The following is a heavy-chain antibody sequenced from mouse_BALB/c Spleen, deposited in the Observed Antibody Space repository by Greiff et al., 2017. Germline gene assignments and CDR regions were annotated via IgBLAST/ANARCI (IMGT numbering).Heavy chain of an antibody. CDR2: INSNGGST. CDR3: ARDGYDGYYAMDY. D-gene: IGHD2-2*01. Sequence: DVKLVESGGGLVQPGGSLKLSCAASGFTFSSYGMSWVRQTPDKRLELVATINSNGGSTYYPDSVKGRFTISRDNAKNTLYLQMSSLKSEDTAMYYCARDGYDGYYAMDYWGQGTSVTVSS. CDR1: GFTFSSYG. V-gene: IGHV5-6-3*01. J-gene: IGHJ4*01.